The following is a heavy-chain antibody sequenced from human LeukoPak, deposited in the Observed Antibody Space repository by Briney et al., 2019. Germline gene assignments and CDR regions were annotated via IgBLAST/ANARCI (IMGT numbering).Heavy chain of an antibody. Sequence: GSLRLSCAASGFTFSSYEMNWVRQAPGKGLEWVSFISSSGYTKYYADSVKGRFTISRDNAKKSLYLQMNSLRDEDTAVYYCARGPAGTTGHDYWGQGTLVTVSS. CDR2: ISSSGYTK. D-gene: IGHD1-7*01. CDR1: GFTFSSYE. CDR3: ARGPAGTTGHDY. V-gene: IGHV3-48*03. J-gene: IGHJ4*02.